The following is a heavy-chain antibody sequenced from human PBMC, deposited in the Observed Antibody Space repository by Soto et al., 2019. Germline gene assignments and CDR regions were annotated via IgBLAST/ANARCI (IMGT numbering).Heavy chain of an antibody. Sequence: KPSETLPLTCTVSGGSISSNYWSWIRQPPGKGLEWIGYIYYSGTTIYNPSLKSRVTISVDTSKNQFSLKLSSVTAADTAVYYCGRVSSMATIGFWGQGTLVTVSS. CDR2: IYYSGTT. CDR1: GGSISSNY. CDR3: GRVSSMATIGF. D-gene: IGHD5-12*01. J-gene: IGHJ4*02. V-gene: IGHV4-59*01.